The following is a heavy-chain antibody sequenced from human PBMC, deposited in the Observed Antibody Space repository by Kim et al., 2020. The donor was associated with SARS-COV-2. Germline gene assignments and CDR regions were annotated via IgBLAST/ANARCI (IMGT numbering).Heavy chain of an antibody. CDR3: AKGVINSGSDY. CDR1: GFTFSTSP. V-gene: IGHV3-23*01. Sequence: GGSLRLSCVASGFTFSTSPMGWVRQAPGKGLEWVSRISWDGTRTYYADSVKGRVTMSSDKSKNMLYLHMNSLRVEDTAVYYCAKGVINSGSDYWGQGT. D-gene: IGHD1-26*01. CDR2: ISWDGTRT. J-gene: IGHJ4*02.